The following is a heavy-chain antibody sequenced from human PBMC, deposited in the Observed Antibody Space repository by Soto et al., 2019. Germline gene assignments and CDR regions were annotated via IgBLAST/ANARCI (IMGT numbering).Heavy chain of an antibody. Sequence: QLQLQESGSGLVKPSQTLSLTCAVSGGSISSGGYSWSWIRQPPGKGLEWIGYIYHSGSTYYNPSLKSRVTISVDRSKNQFSLKLSSVTAADTAVYYCARDGYGELGRSAFDIWGQGTMVTVSS. D-gene: IGHD4-17*01. J-gene: IGHJ3*02. CDR3: ARDGYGELGRSAFDI. V-gene: IGHV4-30-2*01. CDR2: IYHSGST. CDR1: GGSISSGGYS.